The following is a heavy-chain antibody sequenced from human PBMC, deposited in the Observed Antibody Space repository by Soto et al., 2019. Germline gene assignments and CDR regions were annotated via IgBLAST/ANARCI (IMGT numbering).Heavy chain of an antibody. CDR1: GDSISSNY. J-gene: IGHJ4*02. V-gene: IGHV4-59*01. CDR2: IYHSGST. D-gene: IGHD3-10*01. Sequence: SETLSLTCTVSGDSISSNYGWSWIRQSPGKGLEWIGYIYHSGSTSYNPSLQSRVTMSVDTSRNQFSLKLSSVTAADTAVYYCAREERFGELYYWGQGTLVTVSS. CDR3: AREERFGELYY.